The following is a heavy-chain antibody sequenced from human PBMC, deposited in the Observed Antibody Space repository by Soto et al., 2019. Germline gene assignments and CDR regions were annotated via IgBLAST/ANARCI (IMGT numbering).Heavy chain of an antibody. J-gene: IGHJ4*02. Sequence: ETLSLTCTVSGDSISGYYWNWIRQPAGKGLEWIGRIYASGSTISNRSLRSRVALSVDTSKNQFSLNLNSVTAADTAMYYCARSGYSSAWYTAFDSWSQGILVTVSS. CDR3: ARSGYSSAWYTAFDS. CDR1: GDSISGYY. CDR2: IYASGST. V-gene: IGHV4-4*07. D-gene: IGHD6-19*01.